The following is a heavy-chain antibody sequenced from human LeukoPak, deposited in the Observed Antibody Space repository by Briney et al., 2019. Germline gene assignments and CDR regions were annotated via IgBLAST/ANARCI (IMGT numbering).Heavy chain of an antibody. CDR3: ARPRSPDYGDCTMYY. Sequence: GGSLRLSCAASGFTFSSYSMNWVRQAPGKGLEWVSSISSSSSYIYYADSVKGRFTISRDNAKNSLYLQMNSLRAEDTAVYYCARPRSPDYGDCTMYYWGQGTLVTVSS. D-gene: IGHD4-17*01. V-gene: IGHV3-21*01. J-gene: IGHJ4*02. CDR1: GFTFSSYS. CDR2: ISSSSSYI.